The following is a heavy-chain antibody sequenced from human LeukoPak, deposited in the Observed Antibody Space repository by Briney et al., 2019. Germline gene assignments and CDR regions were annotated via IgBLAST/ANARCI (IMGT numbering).Heavy chain of an antibody. CDR2: IYYSGST. Sequence: SETLSLTCTVSCGSISSYYWSWIRQPPGKGLEWIGYIYYSGSTNYNPSLKSRVTISVDTSKNHFSLKVSSVTAADTAVYYCARHGASYPYSYWGQGTLVTVSS. J-gene: IGHJ4*02. V-gene: IGHV4-59*08. D-gene: IGHD1-26*01. CDR3: ARHGASYPYSY. CDR1: CGSISSYY.